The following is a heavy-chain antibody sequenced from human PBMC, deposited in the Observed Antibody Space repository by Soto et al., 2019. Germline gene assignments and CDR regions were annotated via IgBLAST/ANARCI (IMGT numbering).Heavy chain of an antibody. D-gene: IGHD3-22*01. V-gene: IGHV4-30-4*01. J-gene: IGHJ1*01. Sequence: SSETLSLTCTVSGGSISSDDYYWSWIRQAPGRGLEWIGYIHSSGSIYYNPSLKSRATMSIDTAGNQFSLKVSSVTVADTAVYYCARDLDGLHDDTSGPFPRPGWGQGTLVTVSS. CDR3: ARDLDGLHDDTSGPFPRPG. CDR2: IHSSGSI. CDR1: GGSISSDDYY.